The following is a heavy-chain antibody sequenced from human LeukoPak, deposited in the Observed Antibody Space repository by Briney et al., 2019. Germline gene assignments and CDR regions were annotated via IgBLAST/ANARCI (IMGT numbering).Heavy chain of an antibody. D-gene: IGHD2-2*01. V-gene: IGHV4-30-2*01. CDR2: IYHSGST. Sequence: SGTLSLTRAVSGVSLCRVGYSGSWIRHPPRKGLEWIGYIYHSGSTYYSPSLKSRLNLSVHRSKNQFSLKPRSVPPADTGVYFRGTAQRDIVVGGFYPWGQGTLVTVS. J-gene: IGHJ5*02. CDR1: GVSLCRVGYS. CDR3: GTAQRDIVVGGFYP.